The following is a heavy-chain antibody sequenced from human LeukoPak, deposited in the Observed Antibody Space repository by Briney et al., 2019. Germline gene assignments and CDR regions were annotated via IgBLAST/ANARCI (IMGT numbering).Heavy chain of an antibody. Sequence: GGSLRLSCAASGFTVSTNDMTWVRQAPGRGLEWASAIYGGSSTHYADSVKGRFIISRDNSKNTLYLQMNTLRAEDTAVYYCASYYDTSGHYVDYWGQGTLVTVSS. CDR1: GFTVSTND. CDR2: IYGGSST. CDR3: ASYYDTSGHYVDY. D-gene: IGHD3-22*01. J-gene: IGHJ4*02. V-gene: IGHV3-66*01.